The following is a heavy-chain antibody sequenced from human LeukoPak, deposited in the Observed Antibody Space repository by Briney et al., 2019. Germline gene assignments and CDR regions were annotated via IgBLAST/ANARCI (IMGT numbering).Heavy chain of an antibody. Sequence: SETLSLTCTVSGDSISSYSWTWIRQPPGKGLEWIGFISYSGSTRYNASFESRVTISIDTSNNQFSMKLTSVTAADTARYYCARVGRGVHTWGSYSFDQWGQGALVTVSP. CDR1: GDSISSYS. J-gene: IGHJ4*02. CDR3: ARVGRGVHTWGSYSFDQ. V-gene: IGHV4-59*01. D-gene: IGHD3-16*01. CDR2: ISYSGST.